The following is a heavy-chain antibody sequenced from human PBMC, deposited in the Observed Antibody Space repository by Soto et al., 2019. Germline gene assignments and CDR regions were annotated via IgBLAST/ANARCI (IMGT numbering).Heavy chain of an antibody. V-gene: IGHV1-69*01. J-gene: IGHJ6*02. D-gene: IGHD2-21*02. CDR3: ARVSGDCGGDCYSLGDYYYYYGMDV. CDR1: GGTFSSYA. CDR2: IIPIFGTA. Sequence: QVQLVQSGAEVKKPGSSVKVSCKASGGTFSSYAISWVRQAPGQGLEWMGGIIPIFGTANYAQKFQGRVTITADESTSTAFMELSSLRSEDTAVYYCARVSGDCGGDCYSLGDYYYYYGMDVWGQGTTVTVSS.